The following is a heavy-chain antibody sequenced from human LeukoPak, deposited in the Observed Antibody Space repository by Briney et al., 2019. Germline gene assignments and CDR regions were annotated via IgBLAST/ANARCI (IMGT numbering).Heavy chain of an antibody. Sequence: GGSLRLSCAASGFTFSSYAMNWVRQAPGKGLEWVSSISSSSNYISYANSVKGRFTISRDNAKNSLYLQINSLRVEDTAIYYCAKAKAIAVAGLDYYFDYWGQGTLVTVSS. V-gene: IGHV3-21*04. CDR2: ISSSSNYI. D-gene: IGHD6-19*01. CDR1: GFTFSSYA. CDR3: AKAKAIAVAGLDYYFDY. J-gene: IGHJ4*02.